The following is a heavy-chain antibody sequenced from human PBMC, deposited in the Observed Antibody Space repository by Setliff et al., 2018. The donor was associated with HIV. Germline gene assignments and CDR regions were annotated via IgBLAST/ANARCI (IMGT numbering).Heavy chain of an antibody. V-gene: IGHV4-39*07. D-gene: IGHD3-10*01. CDR1: GGSISSAGYY. CDR3: ARGGGITWRSYSFDY. Sequence: SETLSLTCTVSGGSISSAGYYWSWIRQHPGKGLEWIGSVSPGGTTYYNPSLKSRVTISVDTSQNQVSLKLSSVSAADTAVYYCARGGGITWRSYSFDYWGQGTLVTVSS. J-gene: IGHJ4*02. CDR2: VSPGGTT.